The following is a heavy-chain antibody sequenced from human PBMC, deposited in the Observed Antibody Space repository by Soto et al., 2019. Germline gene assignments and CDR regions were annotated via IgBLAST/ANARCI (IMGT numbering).Heavy chain of an antibody. V-gene: IGHV4-30-4*01. J-gene: IGHJ4*02. Sequence: QVQLQESGPGLVKPSQTLSLTCTVSGGSISTVDYWWSWIRQSPDMGLEWIGHIYDGGRTYNNPSLQIRVTMSVDTSKSTPSLTLSSVSAADTAVYYCARGPSGDKVDSWGQGTLVTVSS. D-gene: IGHD7-27*01. CDR2: IYDGGRT. CDR1: GGSISTVDYW. CDR3: ARGPSGDKVDS.